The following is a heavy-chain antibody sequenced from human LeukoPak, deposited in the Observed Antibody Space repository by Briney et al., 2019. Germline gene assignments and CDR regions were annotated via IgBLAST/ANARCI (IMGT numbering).Heavy chain of an antibody. CDR2: INPNSGGT. J-gene: IGHJ3*02. V-gene: IGHV1-2*02. CDR1: GYTFTGYY. Sequence: ASVKVSRKASGYTFTGYYMHWVRQAPGQGLEWMGWINPNSGGTNYAQKFQGRVTMTRDTSISTAYMELSRLRSDDTAVYYCARVGDDSPPAFDIWGQGTMVTVSS. D-gene: IGHD2-15*01. CDR3: ARVGDDSPPAFDI.